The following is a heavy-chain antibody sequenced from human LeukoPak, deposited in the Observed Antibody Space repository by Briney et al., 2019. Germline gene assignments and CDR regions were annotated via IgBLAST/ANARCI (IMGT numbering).Heavy chain of an antibody. CDR3: AKGYYSSGWPVYYYYGMDV. J-gene: IGHJ6*02. CDR1: GFTFSSYG. V-gene: IGHV3-30*18. Sequence: SGRSLRLSCAASGFTFSSYGMHWVRQAPGKGLEWVAVISYDGSNKYYADSVKGRFTISRDNSKNTLYLQMNSLRAEDTAVYYCAKGYYSSGWPVYYYYGMDVWGQGTTVTVSS. D-gene: IGHD6-19*01. CDR2: ISYDGSNK.